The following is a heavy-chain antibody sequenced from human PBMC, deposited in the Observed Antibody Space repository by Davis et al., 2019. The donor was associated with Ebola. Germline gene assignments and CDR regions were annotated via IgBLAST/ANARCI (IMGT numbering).Heavy chain of an antibody. Sequence: SETLSLTCTVSGCSISSGGYYWSWIRQPPGKGLEWIGYIYYSGSTYYNPSLKSRVTISVDTSKNQFSLKLSSVTAADTAVYYCARAPVRLNWFDPWGQGTLVTVSS. CDR1: GCSISSGGYY. CDR3: ARAPVRLNWFDP. D-gene: IGHD6-25*01. V-gene: IGHV4-31*03. CDR2: IYYSGST. J-gene: IGHJ5*02.